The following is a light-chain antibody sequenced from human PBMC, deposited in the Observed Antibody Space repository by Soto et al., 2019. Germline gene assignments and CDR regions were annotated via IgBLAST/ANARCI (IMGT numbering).Light chain of an antibody. CDR1: QRLLNRNGYNY. J-gene: IGKJ1*01. V-gene: IGKV2-28*01. CDR2: MTS. Sequence: DIVLTQSPLSLPVSPGEPASISCRSSQRLLNRNGYNYLDWFVQKPGQSPQLLIYMTSNRSPGVPDRFSGSGSGTDFTLKISRVEAEDVGVYYCMQPLHTPWTFGQGTKVEI. CDR3: MQPLHTPWT.